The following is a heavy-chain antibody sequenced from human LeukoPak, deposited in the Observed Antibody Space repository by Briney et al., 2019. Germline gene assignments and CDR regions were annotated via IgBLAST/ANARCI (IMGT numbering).Heavy chain of an antibody. J-gene: IGHJ4*02. V-gene: IGHV3-21*01. CDR2: ISSSSVYK. Sequence: KPGGSLTLLCAPSGFTFINYNMNCARHAPGEGLEWVSSISSSSVYKYYADSVKGRFTISRDNAKISLFLQMNRLRAEDTAVYYCGREMVFGEPWGQGTLVTVSS. CDR1: GFTFINYN. CDR3: GREMVFGEP. D-gene: IGHD3-10*02.